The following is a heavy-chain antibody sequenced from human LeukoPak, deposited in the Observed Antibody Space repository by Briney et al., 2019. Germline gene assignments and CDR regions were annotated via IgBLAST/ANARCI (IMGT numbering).Heavy chain of an antibody. V-gene: IGHV3-7*01. CDR2: IKQDGSEK. CDR1: GFTFSSYE. CDR3: ARGGLEEQWRECDY. Sequence: GGSLRLSCAGSGFTFSSYEMNWVRQAPGKGLEWVANIKQDGSEKYYVDSVKGRFTISRDNAKNSLYLQMNSLRAEDTAVYYCARGGLEEQWRECDYWGQGTLVTVSS. J-gene: IGHJ4*02. D-gene: IGHD6-19*01.